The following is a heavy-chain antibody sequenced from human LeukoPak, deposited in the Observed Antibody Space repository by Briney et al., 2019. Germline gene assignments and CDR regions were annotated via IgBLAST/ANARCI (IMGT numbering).Heavy chain of an antibody. V-gene: IGHV3-15*01. CDR1: GFTFSKAW. CDR3: TTAYYYDSSGYYYRFQVYYFDY. CDR2: IKSKTDGGAT. D-gene: IGHD3-22*01. Sequence: PGGSLRLSCAASGFTFSKAWMSWVRQAPGKGLEWDGRIKSKTDGGATDYAAPVKGRFTISRDDSKNTLYLQMNSLKTEDTAVYYCTTAYYYDSSGYYYRFQVYYFDYWGQGTLVTVSS. J-gene: IGHJ4*02.